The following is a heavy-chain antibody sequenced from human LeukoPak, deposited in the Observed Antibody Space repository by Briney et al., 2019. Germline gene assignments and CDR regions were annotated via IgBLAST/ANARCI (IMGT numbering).Heavy chain of an antibody. CDR1: GGSISSYY. Sequence: KASETLSLTCTVSGGSISSYYWSWIRQPPGKGLEWIGFIYYSGSTNYNPSLKSRVTISVDTSKNQFSLKLSSVTAADTAVYYCARVSSGATTVDYWGQGTLVTVSS. V-gene: IGHV4-59*01. J-gene: IGHJ4*02. CDR2: IYYSGST. D-gene: IGHD1-26*01. CDR3: ARVSSGATTVDY.